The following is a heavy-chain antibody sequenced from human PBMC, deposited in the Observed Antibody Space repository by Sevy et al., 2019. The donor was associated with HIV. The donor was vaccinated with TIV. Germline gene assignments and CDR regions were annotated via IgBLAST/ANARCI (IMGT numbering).Heavy chain of an antibody. CDR1: GGSISSYY. Sequence: SETLSLTCTVSGGSISSYYWSWIRQPPGKGLEWIGYFYYSGDTDYNSSLKNRVTISVDKSKNQLSLRLSSVTAADTADYYCARERYDSNWYGLESGNDALDVWGQGTLVTVSS. J-gene: IGHJ3*01. V-gene: IGHV4-59*01. CDR3: ARERYDSNWYGLESGNDALDV. D-gene: IGHD4-4*01. CDR2: FYYSGDT.